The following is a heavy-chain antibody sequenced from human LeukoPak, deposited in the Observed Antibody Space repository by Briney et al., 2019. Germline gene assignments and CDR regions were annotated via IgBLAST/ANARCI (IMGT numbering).Heavy chain of an antibody. CDR1: GYTFTRCY. D-gene: IGHD6-13*01. CDR3: AREVIAAADLTY. V-gene: IGHV1-2*02. Sequence: SSVKVSCKASGYTFTRCYMHWVRPAPGQGLAWMGWINPNGGGTIYAQNFQDRVTMTTDTSISTAYMELSRLRSDDTAVYYCAREVIAAADLTYWGQGTLVTVSS. CDR2: INPNGGGT. J-gene: IGHJ4*02.